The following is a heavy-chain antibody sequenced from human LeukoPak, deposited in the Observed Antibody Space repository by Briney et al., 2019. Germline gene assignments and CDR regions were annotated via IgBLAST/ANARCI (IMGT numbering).Heavy chain of an antibody. CDR2: IYYSGST. CDR3: ARGRGSGSYIFDY. J-gene: IGHJ4*02. CDR1: GGSISSYY. D-gene: IGHD3-10*01. Sequence: SETLSLTCTVSGGSISSYYWSWILQPPGKGLEWIGYIYYSGSTNYNPSLKSRVTISVDTSKNQFSLKLSSVTAADTAVYYCARGRGSGSYIFDYWGQGTLVTVSS. V-gene: IGHV4-59*01.